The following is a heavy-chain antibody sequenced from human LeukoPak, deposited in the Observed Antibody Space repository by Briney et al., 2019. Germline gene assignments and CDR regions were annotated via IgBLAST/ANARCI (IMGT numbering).Heavy chain of an antibody. J-gene: IGHJ5*02. CDR1: GFTFSNYR. CDR2: ISLSSPTNI. D-gene: IGHD2-15*01. CDR3: AREGLPDSLDL. V-gene: IGHV3-48*04. Sequence: GGSLRLSCAVSGFTFSNYRMSWVRQAPGKGLEWISYISLSSPTNIYYADSVRGRFTISRDNAKNSLYLQMNTLRAEDTAVYYCAREGLPDSLDLWGQGTLVTVSS.